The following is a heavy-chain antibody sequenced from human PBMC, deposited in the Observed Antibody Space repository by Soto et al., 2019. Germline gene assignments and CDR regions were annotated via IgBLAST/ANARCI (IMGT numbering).Heavy chain of an antibody. V-gene: IGHV3-30-3*01. CDR1: GFTFSSCA. CDR3: ARDKRDLRFLEWSYYFDY. CDR2: ISYDGSNK. J-gene: IGHJ4*02. D-gene: IGHD3-3*01. Sequence: QVQLVESGGGVVQPGRSLRLSCXXSGFTFSSCAMHWVRQAPGKGLEWVALISYDGSNKYYADSVKGRFTISRDNSKNTLYLQMNSLRAEDTAVYYCARDKRDLRFLEWSYYFDYWGQGTLVTVSS.